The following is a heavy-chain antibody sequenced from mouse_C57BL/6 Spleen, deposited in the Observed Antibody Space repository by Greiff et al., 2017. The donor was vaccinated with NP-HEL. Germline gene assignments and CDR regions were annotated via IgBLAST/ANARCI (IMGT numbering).Heavy chain of an antibody. V-gene: IGHV1-82*01. J-gene: IGHJ2*01. CDR2: IYTGDGAT. D-gene: IGHD2-3*01. CDR3: ARPDGYYVNFDY. CDR1: GYAFSSSW. Sequence: QVQLQQSGPELVKPGASVTISCKASGYAFSSSWMNWVQQRPGKGLEWIGRIYTGDGATNYNGKFKGTATLTADKSSSKDYMQLSSLTSEDSAVYFCARPDGYYVNFDYWGQGTTLTVSS.